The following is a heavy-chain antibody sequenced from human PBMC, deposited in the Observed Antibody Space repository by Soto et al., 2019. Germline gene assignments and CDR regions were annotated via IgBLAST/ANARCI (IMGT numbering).Heavy chain of an antibody. Sequence: GALRLSCAASGFTFSNYAMSWVRQAPGKGLEWVSLISATGGGTYYADSVKGRFTISRDNSHNTPYLQVHSLTAEDTAVYYCAKDRRAGGNSAFYFDFWGQGAQVTVSS. CDR3: AKDRRAGGNSAFYFDF. D-gene: IGHD3-16*01. J-gene: IGHJ4*02. CDR1: GFTFSNYA. V-gene: IGHV3-23*01. CDR2: ISATGGGT.